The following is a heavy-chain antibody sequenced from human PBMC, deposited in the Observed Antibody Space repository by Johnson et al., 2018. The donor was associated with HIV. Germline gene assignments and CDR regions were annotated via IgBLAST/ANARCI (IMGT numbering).Heavy chain of an antibody. CDR3: ARVTKYYFDSSVDAFDI. Sequence: VQLVESGGGLVQPGGSLRLSCAASGFTFSSYWMSWVRQAPGKGLEWVANIKQDGSDKDYADSVKGRFTISRDSSKNTLYLQMNSLRAEDTAVYYCARVTKYYFDSSVDAFDIWGQGTVVTVSS. V-gene: IGHV3-7*01. D-gene: IGHD3-22*01. J-gene: IGHJ3*02. CDR2: IKQDGSDK. CDR1: GFTFSSYW.